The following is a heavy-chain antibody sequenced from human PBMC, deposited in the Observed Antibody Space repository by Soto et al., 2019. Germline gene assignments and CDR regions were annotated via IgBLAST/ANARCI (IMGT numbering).Heavy chain of an antibody. D-gene: IGHD1-1*01. J-gene: IGHJ6*02. CDR3: ASRTGTGYYYYGMDV. CDR1: GGTFSSYA. V-gene: IGHV1-69*13. Sequence: SVKVSCKASGGTFSSYAISWVRQAPGQGLEWMGGIIPIFGTANYAQKFQGRVTITADESTSTAYMELSSLRSEDTAVYYCASRTGTGYYYYGMDVWGQGTTVTVSS. CDR2: IIPIFGTA.